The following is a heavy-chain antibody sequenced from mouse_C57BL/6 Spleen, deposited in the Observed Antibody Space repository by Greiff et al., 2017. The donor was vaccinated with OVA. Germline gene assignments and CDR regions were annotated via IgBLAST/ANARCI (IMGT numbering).Heavy chain of an antibody. V-gene: IGHV1-80*01. CDR3: APYSNSYAMDY. CDR1: GYAFSSYW. D-gene: IGHD2-5*01. J-gene: IGHJ4*01. CDR2: IYPGDGDT. Sequence: VQLQESGAELVKPGASVKISCKASGYAFSSYWMNWVKQRPGKGLEWIGQIYPGDGDTNYNGKFKGKATLTADKSSSTAYMQLSSLTSEDSAVYFCAPYSNSYAMDYWGQGTSVTVSS.